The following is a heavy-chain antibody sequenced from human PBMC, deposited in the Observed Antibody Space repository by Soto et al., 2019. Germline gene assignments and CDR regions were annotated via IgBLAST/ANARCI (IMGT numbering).Heavy chain of an antibody. CDR1: GYTFTSYA. D-gene: IGHD5-18*01. V-gene: IGHV1-3*01. CDR3: ASRVDTAMAIDY. CDR2: INAGNGNT. J-gene: IGHJ4*02. Sequence: QVQLVQSGAEVKKPGASVKVSCKASGYTFTSYAMHWVRQAPGQRLEWMGWINAGNGNTKYSQKFQGRVTITRDTSASTAYMELSSLRSEDTSVYYCASRVDTAMAIDYWGQGTLVTVSS.